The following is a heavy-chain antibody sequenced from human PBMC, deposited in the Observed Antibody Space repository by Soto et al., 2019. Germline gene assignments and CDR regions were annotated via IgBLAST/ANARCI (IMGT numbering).Heavy chain of an antibody. CDR1: GGSFSDYY. Sequence: SETLSLTCAVYGGSFSDYYWSWIRQSPVKGLEWIGEINHSGSTNYNPSLKSRVTISVDTSKNQFSLKLNSVTAADTAVYYCAADPAGASPTGFYYYMDVWGKGTTVTVSS. J-gene: IGHJ6*03. V-gene: IGHV4-34*01. CDR2: INHSGST. CDR3: AADPAGASPTGFYYYMDV. D-gene: IGHD2-8*02.